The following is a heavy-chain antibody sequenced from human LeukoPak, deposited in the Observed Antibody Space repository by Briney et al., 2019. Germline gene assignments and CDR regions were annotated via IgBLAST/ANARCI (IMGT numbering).Heavy chain of an antibody. D-gene: IGHD6-13*01. CDR2: MNPNSGNT. V-gene: IGHV1-8*01. CDR1: GYTFTSYD. CDR3: ERAPRTYIAAEGFDR. Sequence: ASVKVSCKASGYTFTSYDINWVPQAPGQGLEWMGWMNPNSGNTGYAQKFQGRVTMTRNTSISTAYMELSSLRSEDTAVYYCERAPRTYIAAEGFDRWGRGTLVTVSS. J-gene: IGHJ5*02.